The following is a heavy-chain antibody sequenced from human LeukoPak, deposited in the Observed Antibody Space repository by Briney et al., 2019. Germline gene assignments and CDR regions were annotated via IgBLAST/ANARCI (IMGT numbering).Heavy chain of an antibody. CDR3: ARVSGKNKQWLAHYYFDY. CDR1: GGSISSYY. D-gene: IGHD6-19*01. Sequence: PSETLSLTCTVSGGSISSYYWSWIRQPPGKGLEWIGYIYYSGSTNYNPSLKSRVTISVDTSKNQFSLKLSSVTAADTAVYYCARVSGKNKQWLAHYYFDYWGQGTLVTVSS. V-gene: IGHV4-59*01. J-gene: IGHJ4*02. CDR2: IYYSGST.